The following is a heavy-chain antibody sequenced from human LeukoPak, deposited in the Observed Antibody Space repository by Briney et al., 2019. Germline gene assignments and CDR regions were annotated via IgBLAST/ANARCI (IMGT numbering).Heavy chain of an antibody. V-gene: IGHV4-39*07. Sequence: SETLSLTCTVSGGSISSSSYYWGWIRQPPGKGLEWIGSIYYSGSTHYNPSLKSRVTISVDTSKNQFSLKLSSVTAADTAVYYCARDVGYSSSWAKTPTFDYWGQGTLVTVSS. D-gene: IGHD6-13*01. CDR1: GGSISSSSYY. J-gene: IGHJ4*02. CDR3: ARDVGYSSSWAKTPTFDY. CDR2: IYYSGST.